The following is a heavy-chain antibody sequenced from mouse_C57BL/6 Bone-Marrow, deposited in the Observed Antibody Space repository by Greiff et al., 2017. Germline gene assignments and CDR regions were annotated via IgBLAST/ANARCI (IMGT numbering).Heavy chain of an antibody. Sequence: EVKLMESGGGLVQPGGSLKLSCAASGFTFSDYYMYWVRQTPEKRLEWVAYISNGGGSTYYPDTVKGRFTISRDNAKNTLYLQMSRLKSEDTAMYYCARHGEGYEYDETWFAYWGQGTLVTVSA. CDR2: ISNGGGST. V-gene: IGHV5-12*01. J-gene: IGHJ3*01. D-gene: IGHD2-4*01. CDR1: GFTFSDYY. CDR3: ARHGEGYEYDETWFAY.